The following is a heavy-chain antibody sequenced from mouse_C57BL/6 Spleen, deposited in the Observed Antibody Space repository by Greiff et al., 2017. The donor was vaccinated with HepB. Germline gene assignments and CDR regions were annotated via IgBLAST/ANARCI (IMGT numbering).Heavy chain of an antibody. V-gene: IGHV1-76*01. CDR3: ARAPPYGNYAMDY. CDR1: GYTFTDYY. D-gene: IGHD2-1*01. Sequence: VQRVESGAELVRPGASVKLSCKASGYTFTDYYINWVKQRPGQGLEWIARIYPGSGNTYYNEKFKGKATLTAEKSSSTAYMQLSSLTSEDSAVYFCARAPPYGNYAMDYCGQGTSVTVSS. J-gene: IGHJ4*01. CDR2: IYPGSGNT.